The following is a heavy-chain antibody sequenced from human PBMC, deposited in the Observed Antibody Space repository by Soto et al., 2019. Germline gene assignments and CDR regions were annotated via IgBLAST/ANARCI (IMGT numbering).Heavy chain of an antibody. D-gene: IGHD3-10*01. V-gene: IGHV3-23*01. J-gene: IGHJ6*03. CDR1: GFTFSSYA. CDR3: AKAHALPYYYMDV. CDR2: ISGSGGST. Sequence: GGSLRLSCAASGFTFSSYAMSWVRQAPGKGLEWVSAISGSGGSTYYADSVKGRFTISRDNSENTLYLQMNSLRAEDTAVYYCAKAHALPYYYMDVWGKGTTVTVSS.